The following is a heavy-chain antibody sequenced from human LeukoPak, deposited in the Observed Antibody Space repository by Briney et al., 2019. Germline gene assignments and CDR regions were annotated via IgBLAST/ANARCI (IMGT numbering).Heavy chain of an antibody. V-gene: IGHV1-46*01. J-gene: IGHJ4*02. Sequence: ASVKVSCKASGYTFTSYYMHWVRQAPGQGLEWMGIINPRDGSTSYAQKFQGRVTVTRDTSTSTVHMELSGLRSEDTAVYYCARDQEGFDYWGQGTLVTVSS. CDR1: GYTFTSYY. CDR3: ARDQEGFDY. CDR2: INPRDGST.